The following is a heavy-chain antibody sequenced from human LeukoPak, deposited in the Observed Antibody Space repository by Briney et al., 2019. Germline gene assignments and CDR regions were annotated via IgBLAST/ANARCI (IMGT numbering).Heavy chain of an antibody. Sequence: SETLSLTCTVSGGSISSSSYYWGWIRQPPGKGLEWIGSIYYSGSTYYNPSLKSRVTISVDTSKNQFSLKLSSVTAADTAVYYCARDHSSSWYYYYGMDVWGQGTTVTVSS. CDR3: ARDHSSSWYYYYGMDV. J-gene: IGHJ6*02. CDR2: IYYSGST. D-gene: IGHD6-13*01. CDR1: GGSISSSSYY. V-gene: IGHV4-39*07.